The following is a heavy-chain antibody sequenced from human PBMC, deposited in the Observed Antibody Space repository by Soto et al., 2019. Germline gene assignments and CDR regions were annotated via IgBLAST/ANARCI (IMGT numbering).Heavy chain of an antibody. D-gene: IGHD5-12*01. J-gene: IGHJ4*02. CDR3: VRNAPIGSVFSGYDAIDS. CDR2: IIPIFGTG. Sequence: QVQLEQSGTEVKKPGSSVKVSCKASGGTFSTSTFTWVRQAPGQGLEWMGRIIPIFGTGDYGPKFQGRVLNTADKSTSTVYMELSGLKVEDTAVFFCVRNAPIGSVFSGYDAIDSWGQGTLVTVSS. CDR1: GGTFSTST. V-gene: IGHV1-69*08.